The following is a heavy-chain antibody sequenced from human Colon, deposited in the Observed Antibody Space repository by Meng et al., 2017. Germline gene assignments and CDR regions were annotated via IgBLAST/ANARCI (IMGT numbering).Heavy chain of an antibody. Sequence: QVQLQESGPGLVKPSQTLSLTCSVSGASINNADYYWSWIRQPPGKGLEWIGYIYYSGSTYYNPSLKSRVTISVDTSKNQFSLKLSSVTAADTAVYYCARASYSDSSGYNDYWGQGTLVTVSS. CDR1: GASINNADYY. V-gene: IGHV4-30-4*01. J-gene: IGHJ4*02. D-gene: IGHD3-22*01. CDR3: ARASYSDSSGYNDY. CDR2: IYYSGST.